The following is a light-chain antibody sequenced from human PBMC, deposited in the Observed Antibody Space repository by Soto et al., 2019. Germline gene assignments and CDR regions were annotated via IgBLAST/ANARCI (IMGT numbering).Light chain of an antibody. V-gene: IGKV3-20*01. CDR3: QHYGDSPPEYT. J-gene: IGKJ3*01. CDR1: QSVSSSF. Sequence: EIVLTQSPGTLSLSPGERATLSCRASQSVSSSFLAWYQQRPGQAPRLLIFGASYRATGIPDRFSSSGSGTDFTLTISRLEPEDFAVYYCQHYGDSPPEYTFGPGTNVDSK. CDR2: GAS.